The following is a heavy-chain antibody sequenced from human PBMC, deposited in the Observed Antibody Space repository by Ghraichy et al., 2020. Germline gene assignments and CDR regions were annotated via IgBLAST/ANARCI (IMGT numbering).Heavy chain of an antibody. CDR1: GYTFTSYG. CDR2: ISAYNGNT. J-gene: IGHJ6*02. Sequence: ASVKVSCKASGYTFTSYGISWVRQAPGQGLEWMGWISAYNGNTNYAQKLQGRVTMTTDTSTSTAYMELRSLRSDDTAVYYCARDIPYYDILTGYYNAYYYYGMDVWGQGTTVTVSS. V-gene: IGHV1-18*04. CDR3: ARDIPYYDILTGYYNAYYYYGMDV. D-gene: IGHD3-9*01.